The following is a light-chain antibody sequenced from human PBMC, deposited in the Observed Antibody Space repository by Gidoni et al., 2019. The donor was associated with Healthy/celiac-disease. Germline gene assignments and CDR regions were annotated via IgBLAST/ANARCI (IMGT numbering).Light chain of an antibody. CDR1: QSVSSSY. Sequence: IVLPQSPGTLSLSSGERATLYCRASQSVSSSYLAWYQQKPGQAPRILISCASSRATGIPDRFSGSGSETDFTLTISRLEAEEFAVYYCIQYVSSPWRFGQGTKVEIK. CDR2: CAS. V-gene: IGKV3-20*01. CDR3: IQYVSSPWR. J-gene: IGKJ1*01.